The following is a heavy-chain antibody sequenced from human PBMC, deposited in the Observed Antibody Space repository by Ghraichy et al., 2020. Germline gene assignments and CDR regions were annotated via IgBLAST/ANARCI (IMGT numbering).Heavy chain of an antibody. Sequence: GESLNISCAASGFTFSSFYMHWVRQAPGQGLVWVSRINRDGSTSNYADSVKGRFTISRDNAKNTLHLQMNSLRADDTAVYFCARGAPMDYATDYWGQGTLVTVS. V-gene: IGHV3-74*01. CDR3: ARGAPMDYATDY. CDR2: INRDGSTS. J-gene: IGHJ4*02. CDR1: GFTFSSFY. D-gene: IGHD2-2*01.